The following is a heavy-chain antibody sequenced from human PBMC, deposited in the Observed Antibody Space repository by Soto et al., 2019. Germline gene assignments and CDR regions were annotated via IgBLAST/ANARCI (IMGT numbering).Heavy chain of an antibody. J-gene: IGHJ4*02. V-gene: IGHV1-18*04. Sequence: EASVKVSCKASGYTFTSYGISWVRQAPGQGLEWMGWISTYNGNTNYAQRLQGRVTMTTDTSTSTAYMELRSLRSDDTAVYYCARDHEGGGWYILDYWGQGTLVTVSS. CDR3: ARDHEGGGWYILDY. D-gene: IGHD6-19*01. CDR1: GYTFTSYG. CDR2: ISTYNGNT.